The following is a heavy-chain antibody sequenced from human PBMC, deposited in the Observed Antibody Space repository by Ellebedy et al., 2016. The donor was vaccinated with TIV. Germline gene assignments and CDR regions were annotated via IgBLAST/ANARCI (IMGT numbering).Heavy chain of an antibody. Sequence: MPSETLSLTCTVSGGSINSYYWSWIRQPPGKGLEWIAFIHYNGNSNYNPSLKSRVTISVDTSKNQFSLKLNSVTAADTAMYYCASGGASSKYFDHWGQGTLVTVSS. CDR3: ASGGASSKYFDH. J-gene: IGHJ4*02. CDR2: IHYNGNS. CDR1: GGSINSYY. D-gene: IGHD3-16*01. V-gene: IGHV4-59*01.